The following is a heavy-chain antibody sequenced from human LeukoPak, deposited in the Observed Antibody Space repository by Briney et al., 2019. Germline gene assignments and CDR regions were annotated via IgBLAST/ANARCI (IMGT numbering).Heavy chain of an antibody. CDR2: IASDGSST. V-gene: IGHV3-74*01. Sequence: GGSLRLSCAASGFTFSSYWMNWVRQAPGKGLVWVSRIASDGSSTTYADSVKGRFSISRDNAKNTLYLQMNSLRVEDTAVYYCASSGSYRFDYWGQGTLVTVSS. D-gene: IGHD1-26*01. CDR1: GFTFSSYW. J-gene: IGHJ4*02. CDR3: ASSGSYRFDY.